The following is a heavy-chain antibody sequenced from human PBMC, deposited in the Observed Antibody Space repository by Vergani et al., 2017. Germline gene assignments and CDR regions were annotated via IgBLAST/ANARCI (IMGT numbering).Heavy chain of an antibody. Sequence: QVQLQESGPGLVKPSETLSLTCTVSGDSVISTDYHWGWIRQPPGKGLEWIGSMDYSGSTSYNPSLESRISISFETPKNQFSLRLTSVTAADTAVYYCAKNPGISTTRHYYAMDVWGQGTTVTVSS. CDR2: MDYSGST. J-gene: IGHJ6*02. V-gene: IGHV4-39*01. CDR1: GDSVISTDYH. CDR3: AKNPGISTTRHYYAMDV. D-gene: IGHD1-1*01.